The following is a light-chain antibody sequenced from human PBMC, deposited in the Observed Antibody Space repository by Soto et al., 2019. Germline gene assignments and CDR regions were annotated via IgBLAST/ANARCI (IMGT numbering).Light chain of an antibody. CDR1: GANIGLNT. V-gene: IGLV1-44*01. CDR2: SNN. Sequence: QSVLTHPPSASGTPGQRVTISCSGSGANIGLNTVNWYQQLPGTAPKLLIYSNNQRPSGVSDRFSGSKSGASASRAISGLQSEDEATYFSSAWDDSRNWPQFGGGTKVTVL. J-gene: IGLJ3*02. CDR3: SAWDDSRNWPQ.